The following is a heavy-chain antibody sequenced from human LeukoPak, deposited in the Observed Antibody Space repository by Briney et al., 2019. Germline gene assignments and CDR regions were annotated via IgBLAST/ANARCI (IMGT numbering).Heavy chain of an antibody. D-gene: IGHD6-6*01. CDR2: IYYSGST. CDR1: GGSISSSSYY. V-gene: IGHV4-39*01. Sequence: SETLSLTCTVSGGSISSSSYYWAWIRQPPGKGLEWIGSIYYSGSTYYNPSLKSRVTISVDTSKNQYSLNLSSVTAADTAVYYCARQTGGSSSIDYWGQGSVVTVSS. CDR3: ARQTGGSSSIDY. J-gene: IGHJ4*02.